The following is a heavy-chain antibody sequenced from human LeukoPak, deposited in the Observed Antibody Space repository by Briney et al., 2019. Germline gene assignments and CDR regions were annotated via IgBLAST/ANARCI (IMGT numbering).Heavy chain of an antibody. J-gene: IGHJ5*02. Sequence: PGGSLRLSCAASGFTFSSYAMSWVRQAPGKGLEWVSGVSGSGDSTYYADSVKGRFTISRDNAKNSLYLQMNSLRAEDTAVYYCASFVGSGSPPWGQGTLVTVSS. CDR3: ASFVGSGSPP. V-gene: IGHV3-23*01. CDR2: VSGSGDST. D-gene: IGHD3-10*01. CDR1: GFTFSSYA.